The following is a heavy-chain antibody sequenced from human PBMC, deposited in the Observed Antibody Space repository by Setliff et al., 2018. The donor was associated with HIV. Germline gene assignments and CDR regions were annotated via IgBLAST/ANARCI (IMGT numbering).Heavy chain of an antibody. CDR2: IYYSGTT. V-gene: IGHV4-61*01. CDR3: ARSLTKQLVLGTSREYYFDS. Sequence: KTSETLSLTCTVSGDSVSSASYYWSWIRRPPGKGLEWIGYIYYSGTTKYNPSLKSRVTISVDTSKNQFSLKLSSVTAADTAVYYCARSLTKQLVLGTSREYYFDSWGLGALVTVSS. D-gene: IGHD6-13*01. CDR1: GDSVSSASYY. J-gene: IGHJ4*02.